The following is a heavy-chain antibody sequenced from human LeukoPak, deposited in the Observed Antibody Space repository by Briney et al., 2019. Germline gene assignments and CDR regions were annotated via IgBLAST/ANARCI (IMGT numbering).Heavy chain of an antibody. V-gene: IGHV1-2*02. CDR3: ANYYYDSIGAFDI. CDR2: INPNSGGT. J-gene: IGHJ3*02. CDR1: GYTFTGYY. D-gene: IGHD3-22*01. Sequence: ASVKVSCKASGYTFTGYYMHWVRQAPGQGLEWMGWINPNSGGTNYAQKFQGRVTMTRDTSISTAYMELSRLRSDDTAVYYCANYYYDSIGAFDIWGQGTMVTVPS.